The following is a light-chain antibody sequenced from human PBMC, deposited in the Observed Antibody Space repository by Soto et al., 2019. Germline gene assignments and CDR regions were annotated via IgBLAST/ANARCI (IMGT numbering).Light chain of an antibody. CDR3: QQSYNTPFT. Sequence: DIQMTQSPSSLSASVGDRVTLTCRASQRISSYLNWYQQKLGEAPKVLIYAASSLQSGVPSRFSGSGSGTEFTLTISSLQPEGFATYYCQQSYNTPFTFGQGTRLEMK. V-gene: IGKV1-39*01. CDR2: AAS. J-gene: IGKJ2*01. CDR1: QRISSY.